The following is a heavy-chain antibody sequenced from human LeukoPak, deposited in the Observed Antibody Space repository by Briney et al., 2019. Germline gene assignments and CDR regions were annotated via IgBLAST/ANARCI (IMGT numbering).Heavy chain of an antibody. CDR2: IYTSGST. CDR3: ASVGYCSSASCYGAFDI. CDR1: GGSISSYY. Sequence: PSETLSLTCIVSGGSISSYYWNWIRQPPGKGLEWIGYIYTSGSTDYNPSLKSRVTISIDTSKKQFSLELTSVTAADSAVYYCASVGYCSSASCYGAFDIWGQGTMVTVSS. V-gene: IGHV4-4*09. D-gene: IGHD2-2*01. J-gene: IGHJ3*02.